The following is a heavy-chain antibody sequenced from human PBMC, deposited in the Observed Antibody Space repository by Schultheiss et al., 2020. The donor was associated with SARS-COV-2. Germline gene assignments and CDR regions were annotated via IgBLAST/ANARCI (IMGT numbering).Heavy chain of an antibody. J-gene: IGHJ5*02. D-gene: IGHD2-15*01. CDR1: GFTFSNAW. V-gene: IGHV3-15*01. Sequence: GGSLRLSCAASGFTFSNAWMSWVRQAPGKGLEWVGRIKSKTDGGTTDYAAPVKGRFTISRDDSKNTLYLQMNSLKTEDTAVYYCTTDPAMVAATRVNWFDPWGQGTLVTVSS. CDR3: TTDPAMVAATRVNWFDP. CDR2: IKSKTDGGTT.